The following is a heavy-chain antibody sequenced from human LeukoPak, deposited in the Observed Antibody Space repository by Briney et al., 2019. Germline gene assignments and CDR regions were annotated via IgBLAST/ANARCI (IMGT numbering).Heavy chain of an antibody. Sequence: GGSLRLTCAASGFTFSSYWMSWVRQAPGKGLEWVANIKEDGSEKHYVDSVKGRFTISRDNAKNSLYLQMNSLRAEDTAVYYCARDRAMSYYYYMDVWGKGTTVTVSS. CDR3: ARDRAMSYYYYMDV. V-gene: IGHV3-7*01. CDR2: IKEDGSEK. CDR1: GFTFSSYW. D-gene: IGHD2-2*01. J-gene: IGHJ6*03.